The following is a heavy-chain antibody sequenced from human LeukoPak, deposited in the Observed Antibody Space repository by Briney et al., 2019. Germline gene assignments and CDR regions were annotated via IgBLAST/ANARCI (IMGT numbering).Heavy chain of an antibody. D-gene: IGHD5-18*01. Sequence: GSLRLSCAASGFTFSSYSMNWIRQPPGKGLEWIGEINHSGSTNYNPSLKSRVTISVDTSKNQFSLKLSSVTAADTAVYYCARGRSGYSYGSASGPFDYWGQGTLVTVSS. J-gene: IGHJ4*02. CDR2: INHSGST. CDR3: ARGRSGYSYGSASGPFDY. V-gene: IGHV4-34*01. CDR1: GFTFSSYS.